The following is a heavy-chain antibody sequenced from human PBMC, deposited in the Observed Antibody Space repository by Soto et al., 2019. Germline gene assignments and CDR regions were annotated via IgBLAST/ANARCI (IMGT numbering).Heavy chain of an antibody. CDR3: ATSLTLDH. J-gene: IGHJ4*02. D-gene: IGHD2-15*01. V-gene: IGHV3-7*05. CDR2: IREDESED. Sequence: GGSLRLSCAASGFTFGTYVMSWVRQAPGKALEWVANIREDESEDHYLDSVKGRFTISRDNVRSSLYLQMTSLRAEDTAVYYCATSLTLDHWGQGTRVTVSS. CDR1: GFTFGTYV.